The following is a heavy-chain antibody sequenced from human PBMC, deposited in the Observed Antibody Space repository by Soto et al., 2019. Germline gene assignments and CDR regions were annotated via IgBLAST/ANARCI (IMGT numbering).Heavy chain of an antibody. CDR2: VWYDGSNK. Sequence: QVQLVESGGGVVQPGRSLRLSCAASGFTFSSYGMHWVRQAPGKGLEWVAVVWYDGSNKYYADSVKGRFTISRDNSKNTLYLQMNSLRAEDTAVYYCAREGIAVAGIDYWGQGTLVTVSS. CDR3: AREGIAVAGIDY. CDR1: GFTFSSYG. J-gene: IGHJ4*02. V-gene: IGHV3-33*01. D-gene: IGHD6-19*01.